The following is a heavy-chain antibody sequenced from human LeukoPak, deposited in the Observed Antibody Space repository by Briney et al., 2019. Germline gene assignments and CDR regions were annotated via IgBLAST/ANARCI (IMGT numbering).Heavy chain of an antibody. Sequence: SETLSLTCTVSGGSISSHYWSWIRQPPGKGLEWIGYIYYSGSTNYNPSLKSRVTISVDTSKNQFSLKLSSVTAADTAVYYCARSTRSIAAAGYYYYYMDVWGKGTTVTVSS. CDR2: IYYSGST. D-gene: IGHD6-13*01. J-gene: IGHJ6*03. CDR1: GGSISSHY. CDR3: ARSTRSIAAAGYYYYYMDV. V-gene: IGHV4-59*11.